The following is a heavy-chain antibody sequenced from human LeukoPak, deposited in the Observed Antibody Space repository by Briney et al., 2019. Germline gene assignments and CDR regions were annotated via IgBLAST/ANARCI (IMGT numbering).Heavy chain of an antibody. V-gene: IGHV3-21*04. J-gene: IGHJ4*02. CDR2: ISGGSTYI. D-gene: IGHD3-10*01. CDR1: GFTFSSYT. CDR3: ARAAMVRGVDYFDN. Sequence: PGGSLRLSCAASGFTFSSYTLNWVRQAPGKGLEWVSSISGGSTYILYADSVKGRFTISRDNAKNSLYLQMNSLRAEDTAVYYCARAAMVRGVDYFDNWGQGTLVTVSS.